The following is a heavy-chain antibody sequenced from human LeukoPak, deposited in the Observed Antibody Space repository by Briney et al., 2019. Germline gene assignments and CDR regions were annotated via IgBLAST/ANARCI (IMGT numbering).Heavy chain of an antibody. CDR1: GFTFGNYY. CDR3: AMDSSWLPLKFDY. CDR2: IKNDGSEE. Sequence: PGGSLRLSCAASGFTFGNYYMSWVRQAPGKGLEWVAGIKNDGSEEHYVESVKGRFTISRDNAKNSLYLQMNSLRAEDTAVYYCAMDSSWLPLKFDYWGQGTLVTVST. V-gene: IGHV3-7*04. J-gene: IGHJ4*02. D-gene: IGHD5-24*01.